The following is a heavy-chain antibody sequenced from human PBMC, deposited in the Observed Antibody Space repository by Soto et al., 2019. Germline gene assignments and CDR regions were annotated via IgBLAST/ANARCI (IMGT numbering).Heavy chain of an antibody. CDR3: ARGLASGDY. Sequence: QVQLVQSGAEVKEPGASVKISCKGSGYTFTNFYIHWVRQAPGQGLEWMAIVNPNGGSTNYAQNFKGRITISRATYTSTVYMDLSSLRSEDTAVYYCARGLASGDYWGQGTPVTVSS. D-gene: IGHD6-6*01. CDR1: GYTFTNFY. J-gene: IGHJ4*02. V-gene: IGHV1-46*01. CDR2: VNPNGGST.